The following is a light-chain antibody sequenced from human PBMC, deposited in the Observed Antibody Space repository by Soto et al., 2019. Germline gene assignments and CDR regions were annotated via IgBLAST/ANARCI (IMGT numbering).Light chain of an antibody. J-gene: IGKJ5*01. Sequence: EIVLTQSPATLSLSPGERATLSCRASQSVSSTYLAWYQQKPGQAPRLLIYGASNRATGIPDRFSGSGSGTDFSLTISRVEPEDFAVYYCQQYLSSPITFGQGTRLEIK. CDR1: QSVSSTY. CDR2: GAS. CDR3: QQYLSSPIT. V-gene: IGKV3-20*01.